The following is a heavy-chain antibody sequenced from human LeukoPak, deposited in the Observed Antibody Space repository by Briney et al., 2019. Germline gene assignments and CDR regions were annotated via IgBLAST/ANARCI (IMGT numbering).Heavy chain of an antibody. D-gene: IGHD6-19*01. Sequence: GASVKVSCKASGYTFTSYAMHWVRQAPGQRLEWMGWINAGNGNTKYSQKFQGRVTITRDTSASTAYMELSSLRSEDTAVYYCALIGIAMARWLDYWGQGTLVTVSS. CDR2: INAGNGNT. CDR1: GYTFTSYA. CDR3: ALIGIAMARWLDY. J-gene: IGHJ4*02. V-gene: IGHV1-3*01.